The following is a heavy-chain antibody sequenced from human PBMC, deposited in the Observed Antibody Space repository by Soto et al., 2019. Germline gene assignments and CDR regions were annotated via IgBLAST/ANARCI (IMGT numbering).Heavy chain of an antibody. CDR2: IDPSDSYT. D-gene: IGHD2-2*02. V-gene: IGHV5-10-1*01. J-gene: IGHJ3*02. Sequence: GESLKICCKGSGYSFTSYWISWVRQMPGKGLEWMGRIDPSDSYTNYSPSFQSHVTISADKSISTAYLQWSSLKASDTAMYYCARHPPGEEHIVAAAIDDFDIWGQGTMVTVPS. CDR1: GYSFTSYW. CDR3: ARHPPGEEHIVAAAIDDFDI.